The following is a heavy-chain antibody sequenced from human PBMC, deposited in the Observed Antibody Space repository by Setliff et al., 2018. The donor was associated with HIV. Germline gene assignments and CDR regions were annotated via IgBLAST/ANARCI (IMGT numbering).Heavy chain of an antibody. D-gene: IGHD6-19*01. J-gene: IGHJ4*02. CDR2: ILSTGERT. CDR3: AKDELGSYSSGWFFDQ. CDR1: GFTFSNYA. V-gene: IGHV3-23*01. Sequence: PGGSLRLSCAASGFTFSNYAMSWVRQAPGEGLEWVSAILSTGERTFYADSVKGRFTISRDNSKNTVYLQMNSLRAEDTAEYYCAKDELGSYSSGWFFDQWGQGTLVTVSS.